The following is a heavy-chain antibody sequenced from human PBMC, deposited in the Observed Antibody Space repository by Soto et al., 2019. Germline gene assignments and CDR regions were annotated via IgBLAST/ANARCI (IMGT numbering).Heavy chain of an antibody. J-gene: IGHJ6*03. CDR2: INWNGGST. CDR3: AGVAKVMTTGTTDYYYMDV. D-gene: IGHD1-7*01. Sequence: GKGLEWASGINWNGGSTGYADSVKGRFTISRDNAKNSLYLQMNSLRAEDTALYHCAGVAKVMTTGTTDYYYMDVWGKGTTVTVSS. V-gene: IGHV3-20*01.